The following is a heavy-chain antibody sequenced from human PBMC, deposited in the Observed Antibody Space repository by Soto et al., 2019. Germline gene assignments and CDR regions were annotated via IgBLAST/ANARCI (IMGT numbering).Heavy chain of an antibody. V-gene: IGHV1-3*05. CDR3: ARGFPLWFAP. J-gene: IGHJ5*02. CDR1: GYTFTNYA. CDR2: INDGNGNT. D-gene: IGHD3-3*01. Sequence: QVQLVQSGAEEKKPGDSVKVSCKASGYTFTNYAMKWVRQSPGQRLEWMGWINDGNGNTKYSQKYQGRVTITRDTYGSTAYMERSIMRCEDTAVYYCARGFPLWFAPWGQGTVVNVSS.